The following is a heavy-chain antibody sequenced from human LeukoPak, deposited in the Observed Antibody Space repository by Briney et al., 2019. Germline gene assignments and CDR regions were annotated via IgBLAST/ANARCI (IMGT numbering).Heavy chain of an antibody. D-gene: IGHD1-26*01. V-gene: IGHV3-21*01. CDR2: ISSSNSYI. CDR3: AKAVGGSYPVANY. Sequence: GGSLRLSCAASGFTFINYGMNWARQAPGKGLEWVSSISSSNSYIYYADSVKGRFTISRDNAKNSLYLQMNSLRAEDTAMYYCAKAVGGSYPVANYWGQGTLVTVSS. J-gene: IGHJ4*02. CDR1: GFTFINYG.